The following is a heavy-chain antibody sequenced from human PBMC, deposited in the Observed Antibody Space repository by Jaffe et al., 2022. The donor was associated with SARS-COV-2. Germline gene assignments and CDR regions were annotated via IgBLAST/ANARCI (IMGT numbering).Heavy chain of an antibody. CDR3: ARLTYSSGWNAVDY. CDR1: GYTFTTYA. Sequence: QVQLVQSGAEVKKPGASVKVSCKASGYTFTTYAMHWVRQAPGQRLEWMGWINAGNGNTKYSQKFQGRITITRDTSASTAYMELSSLTSEDTAVYYCARLTYSSGWNAVDYWGQGTLVTVSS. J-gene: IGHJ4*02. V-gene: IGHV1-3*01. D-gene: IGHD6-19*01. CDR2: INAGNGNT.